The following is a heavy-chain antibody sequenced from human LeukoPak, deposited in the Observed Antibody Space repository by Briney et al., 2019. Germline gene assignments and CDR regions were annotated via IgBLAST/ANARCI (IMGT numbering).Heavy chain of an antibody. CDR1: GITFSSYS. CDR2: ISSSSTYI. V-gene: IGHV3-21*01. J-gene: IGHJ4*02. Sequence: GGSLRLSCAATGITFSSYSMNWVRQPPRKALEWGSSISSSSTYIYYADSVKGRFTISRDNAKNSLYLQMNSLRAEDTAVYYCARPLSPGEYSYGFDYWGQGSLVTVSS. D-gene: IGHD5-18*01. CDR3: ARPLSPGEYSYGFDY.